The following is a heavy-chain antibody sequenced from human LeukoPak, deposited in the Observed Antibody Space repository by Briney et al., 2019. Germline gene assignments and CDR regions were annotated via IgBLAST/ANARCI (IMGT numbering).Heavy chain of an antibody. CDR1: GFSFSNYA. Sequence: GGSLRLSCAASGFSFSNYALSWVRQAPGKGLEGVSLIVSSSGSTFYADSVKGRFTISRDNSKNTLYLQMNSLRAEDTAVYYCAKGAYDYVELGYFDYWGQGTLVTVSS. CDR2: IVSSSGST. J-gene: IGHJ4*02. CDR3: AKGAYDYVELGYFDY. V-gene: IGHV3-23*01. D-gene: IGHD5-12*01.